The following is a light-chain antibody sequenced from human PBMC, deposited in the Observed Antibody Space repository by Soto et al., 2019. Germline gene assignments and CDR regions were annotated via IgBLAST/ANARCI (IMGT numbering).Light chain of an antibody. CDR3: QQYNNWPIT. J-gene: IGKJ5*01. CDR1: QSVSGN. Sequence: EIVMTQCPATLSVSPGERATLSCRASQSVSGNLAWYQQTAGQAPRTLIYGASTRATGIPARFSGSGSGTEFTLTISSLESEDFAVYYCQQYNNWPITFGQGTRLEIK. V-gene: IGKV3-15*01. CDR2: GAS.